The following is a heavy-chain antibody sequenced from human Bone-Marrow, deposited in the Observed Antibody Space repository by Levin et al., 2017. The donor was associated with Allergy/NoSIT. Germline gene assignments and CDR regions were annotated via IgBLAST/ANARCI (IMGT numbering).Heavy chain of an antibody. CDR1: GGSISNSNYY. J-gene: IGHJ4*02. D-gene: IGHD5-12*01. Sequence: SQTLSLTCTVSGGSISNSNYYWSWIRQPAGKGLEWIGRIYTSGSTNYNPSLKSRVTISIDTSKNQFSLQLSSVTAADTAVYYCARVGALGGYDPYYFDYWGQGTLVTVSS. V-gene: IGHV4-61*02. CDR2: IYTSGST. CDR3: ARVGALGGYDPYYFDY.